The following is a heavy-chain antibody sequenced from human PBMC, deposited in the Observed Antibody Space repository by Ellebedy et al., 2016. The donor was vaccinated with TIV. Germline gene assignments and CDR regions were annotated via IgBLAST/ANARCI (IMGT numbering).Heavy chain of an antibody. J-gene: IGHJ4*02. D-gene: IGHD3-22*01. CDR1: GGSISSSSYY. Sequence: SETLSLTXTVSGGSISSSSYYWGWIRQPPGKGLEWIGSIYYSGSTYYNPSLKSRVTISVDTSKNQFSLKLSSVTAADTAVYYCASDGGGTMRHLDYWGQGTLVTVSS. CDR3: ASDGGGTMRHLDY. CDR2: IYYSGST. V-gene: IGHV4-39*07.